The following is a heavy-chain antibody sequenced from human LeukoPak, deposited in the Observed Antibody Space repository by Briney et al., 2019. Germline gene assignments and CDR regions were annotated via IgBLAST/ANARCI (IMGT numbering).Heavy chain of an antibody. CDR1: GYTFTGYY. J-gene: IGHJ4*02. Sequence: GASVKVSCKASGYTFTGYYMHWVRQAPGQGLEWMGQINPNSGGTNYAQKFQGRVTMTRDTSISTAYMELSRLRSDDTAVYYCARDLGEAGNEFDYWGQGTLVTVSS. CDR2: INPNSGGT. V-gene: IGHV1-2*06. CDR3: ARDLGEAGNEFDY. D-gene: IGHD1-1*01.